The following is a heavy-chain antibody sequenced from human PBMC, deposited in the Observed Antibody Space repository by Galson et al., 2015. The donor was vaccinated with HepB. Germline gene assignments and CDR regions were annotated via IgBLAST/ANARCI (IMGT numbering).Heavy chain of an antibody. V-gene: IGHV3-30*04. J-gene: IGHJ4*02. CDR3: ARDKDGVAGTRTGLVY. Sequence: SLRLSCAASGFTFSSYAMHWVRQAPGKGLEWVAVISYDGSNKYYADSVKGRFTISRDNSKNTLYLQMNSLRAEDTAVYYCARDKDGVAGTRTGLVYWGQGTLVTVSS. CDR2: ISYDGSNK. D-gene: IGHD6-19*01. CDR1: GFTFSSYA.